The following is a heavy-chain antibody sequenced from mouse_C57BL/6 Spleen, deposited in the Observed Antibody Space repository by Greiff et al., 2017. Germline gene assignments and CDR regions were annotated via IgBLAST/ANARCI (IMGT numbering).Heavy chain of an antibody. V-gene: IGHV5-9*01. CDR3: ARHRSSYYAMDY. CDR2: ISGGGGNT. Sequence: EVQLVESGGGLVKPGGSLKLSCAASGFTFSSYTMSWVRQTPEKRLEWVATISGGGGNTYYPDSVKGRFTISRDNAKNTLYLQMSSLRSEDTALYYCARHRSSYYAMDYWGQGASATASS. J-gene: IGHJ4*01. D-gene: IGHD1-1*01. CDR1: GFTFSSYT.